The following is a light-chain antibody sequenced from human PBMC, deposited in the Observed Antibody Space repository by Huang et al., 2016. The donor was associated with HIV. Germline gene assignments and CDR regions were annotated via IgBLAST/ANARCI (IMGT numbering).Light chain of an antibody. V-gene: IGKV1-12*01. J-gene: IGKJ2*01. CDR3: QQGQGFPYT. CDR1: QDRGTW. CDR2: GAS. Sequence: DIQMTQSPSSVSASVGDRVIVTCRAGQDRGTWLAWYQQKPGKAPKLLISGASTLRSGVPPRFIGSGSGTDFILTISSLQPEDSATYFCQQGQGFPYTFGQGTKLEIK.